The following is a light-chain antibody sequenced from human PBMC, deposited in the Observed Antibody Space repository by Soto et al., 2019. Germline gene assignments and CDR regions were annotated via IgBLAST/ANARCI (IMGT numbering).Light chain of an antibody. CDR1: ESIRTW. J-gene: IGKJ1*01. V-gene: IGKV1-5*01. CDR2: DAS. CDR3: QQYNNYPRT. Sequence: EIEVTQSPTTLSASVGDRVTITCRASESIRTWLAWYQHKPGKAPKFLIYDASTLESGVPSRFSGSGSGTEFTLTISSLQPDDFATYYCQQYNNYPRTFGQGTKVAIK.